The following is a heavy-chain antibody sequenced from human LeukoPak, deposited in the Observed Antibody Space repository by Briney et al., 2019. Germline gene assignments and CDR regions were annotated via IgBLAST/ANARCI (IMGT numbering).Heavy chain of an antibody. D-gene: IGHD3-22*01. CDR2: MYYSGST. V-gene: IGHV4-30-4*01. CDR3: ARPYYYDSRIDP. J-gene: IGHJ5*02. Sequence: SEILSLTCTVSGVSISSGDYYWSWIRQPPGKGLEWIGYMYYSGSTYYNPSLKSRVTISADTSKNQFSLKLSSVTAADTAVYYCARPYYYDSRIDPWGQGTLVTVSS. CDR1: GVSISSGDYY.